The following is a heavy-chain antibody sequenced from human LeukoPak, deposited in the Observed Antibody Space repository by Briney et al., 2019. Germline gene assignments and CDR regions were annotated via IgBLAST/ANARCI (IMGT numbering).Heavy chain of an antibody. Sequence: GASVKVSCKAAGYTFTSYAMHWVRQGPGQSLEWMGWINAGNGNTKYSQEFQGRVTITRDTSASTAYMELSSLRSEDMAVYYCARGYCSSTSCPLDYWGQGTLVTVSS. V-gene: IGHV1-3*03. CDR1: GYTFTSYA. CDR3: ARGYCSSTSCPLDY. J-gene: IGHJ4*02. D-gene: IGHD2-2*01. CDR2: INAGNGNT.